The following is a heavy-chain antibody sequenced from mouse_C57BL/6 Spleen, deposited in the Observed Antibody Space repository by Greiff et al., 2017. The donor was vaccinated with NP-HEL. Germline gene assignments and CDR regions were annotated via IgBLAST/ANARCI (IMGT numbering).Heavy chain of an antibody. J-gene: IGHJ2*01. CDR3: ARTAQATDY. Sequence: EVMLVESGPELVKPGASVKMSCKASGYTFTDYNMHWVKQSHGKSLEWIGYINPNNGGTSYNQKFKGKATLTVNKSSSTAYMELRSLTSEDSAVYYCARTAQATDYWGQGTTLTVSS. V-gene: IGHV1-22*01. CDR2: INPNNGGT. D-gene: IGHD3-2*02. CDR1: GYTFTDYN.